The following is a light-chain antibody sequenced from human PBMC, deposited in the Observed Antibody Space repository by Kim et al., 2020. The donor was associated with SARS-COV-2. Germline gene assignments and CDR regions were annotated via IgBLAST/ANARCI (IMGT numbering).Light chain of an antibody. CDR1: QTISIY. V-gene: IGKV1-39*01. Sequence: ASVGDRVTIPCRASQTISIYVNWYQQKPGKAPELLIYTATTLQSGVPSKFSGDGSGTDFTLTISSLEPEDFATYFCQQSYSSPWTFGPGTKVDIK. CDR3: QQSYSSPWT. J-gene: IGKJ1*01. CDR2: TAT.